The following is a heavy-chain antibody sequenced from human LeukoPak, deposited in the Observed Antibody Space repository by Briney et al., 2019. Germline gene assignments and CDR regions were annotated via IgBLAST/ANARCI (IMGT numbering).Heavy chain of an antibody. Sequence: SETLSLTCGVYGGSFSGYYWSWIRQSPGMGLDWIAEINHSGSTNYNPSLKSRVTISVDTSRNQFSLKLSSVTAADTAVYYCARGLARYGMDVWGQGTTVTVSS. CDR1: GGSFSGYY. V-gene: IGHV4-34*01. CDR3: ARGLARYGMDV. J-gene: IGHJ6*02. CDR2: INHSGST.